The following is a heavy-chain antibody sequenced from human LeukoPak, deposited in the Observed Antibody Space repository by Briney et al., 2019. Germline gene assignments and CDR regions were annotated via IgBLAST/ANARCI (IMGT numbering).Heavy chain of an antibody. CDR3: ARVVTAPLDAFDM. V-gene: IGHV4-30-2*01. D-gene: IGHD2-21*02. CDR2: IYHSGST. Sequence: SETLSLTCAVSGGSISSGGYSWSWIRQPPGKGLEWIGYIYHSGSTFYNPSLKSRLTISIDRSKNQFSLKLTFVTAADTAVYYCARVVTAPLDAFDMWGQGTMVTVSS. J-gene: IGHJ3*02. CDR1: GGSISSGGYS.